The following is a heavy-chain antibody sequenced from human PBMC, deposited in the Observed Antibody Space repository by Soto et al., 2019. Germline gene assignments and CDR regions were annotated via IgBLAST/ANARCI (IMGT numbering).Heavy chain of an antibody. J-gene: IGHJ6*03. CDR1: GFTFDDYA. V-gene: IGHV3-9*01. Sequence: PGGSLRLSCAASGFTFDDYAMHWVRQAPGKGLEWVSGISWNSGSIGYADSVKGRFTISRDNAKNSLYLQMNSLRAEDTVLYYCAKDNGVSYYYYMDVWGKGTTVTVSS. CDR3: AKDNGVSYYYYMDV. CDR2: ISWNSGSI. D-gene: IGHD6-6*01.